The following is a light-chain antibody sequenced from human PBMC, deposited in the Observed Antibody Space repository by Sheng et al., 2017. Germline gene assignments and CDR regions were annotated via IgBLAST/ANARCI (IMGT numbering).Light chain of an antibody. CDR1: ALSTRS. Sequence: SYELTQPPSVSVSPGQTARITCSADALSTRSVYWYQQKAGRAPVVLMYKNSERSSGIPERFSGSSSGTTVTLTISGVQAEDEADYYCQSTGSSGIVFGGGTKLTVL. V-gene: IGLV3-25*03. CDR2: KNS. CDR3: QSTGSSGIV. J-gene: IGLJ2*01.